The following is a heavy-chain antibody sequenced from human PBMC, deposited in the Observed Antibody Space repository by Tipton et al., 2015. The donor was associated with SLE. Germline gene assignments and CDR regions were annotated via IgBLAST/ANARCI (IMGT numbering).Heavy chain of an antibody. CDR3: ARGVLISGTTRYLDF. J-gene: IGHJ4*02. V-gene: IGHV3-74*01. CDR2: IKNDGSIT. CDR1: GFSFSGYW. D-gene: IGHD1-7*01. Sequence: SLRLSCAASGFSFSGYWMHWVRQGPGEGLVWVSSIKNDGSITSYAESVKGRFTISRDNAKNTLHLQMNSLRAEDTAMYSCARGVLISGTTRYLDFWGQGTLVTVSS.